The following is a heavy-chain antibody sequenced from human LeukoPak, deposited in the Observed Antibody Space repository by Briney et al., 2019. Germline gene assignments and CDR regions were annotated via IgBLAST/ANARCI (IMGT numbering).Heavy chain of an antibody. D-gene: IGHD3-22*01. CDR2: ISYDGSNK. CDR1: GFTFSSYA. Sequence: GGSLRLSCAASGFTFSSYAMHWVRQAPGKGLEWVAVISYDGSNKYYADSVKGRFTISRDNSKNTLYLQMNSLKAEDTAVYYCARSSGYYKHFDYWGQGTLVTVSS. J-gene: IGHJ4*02. CDR3: ARSSGYYKHFDY. V-gene: IGHV3-30-3*01.